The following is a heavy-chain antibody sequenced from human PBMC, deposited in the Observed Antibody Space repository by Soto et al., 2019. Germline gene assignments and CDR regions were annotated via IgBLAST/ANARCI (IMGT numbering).Heavy chain of an antibody. V-gene: IGHV1-2*02. CDR3: ARDLFPAETHWNEAHNYFDP. Sequence: ASVKVSCKTSGYTFTGHIIHWLRQAPGQGLEWLGWINPKSGDKLYAQKFQGRVTMTRDTSISTVYMDLTRLTSDDTAVYYCARDLFPAETHWNEAHNYFDPLGQGTLVIVSS. CDR1: GYTFTGHI. CDR2: INPKSGDK. J-gene: IGHJ5*02. D-gene: IGHD1-1*01.